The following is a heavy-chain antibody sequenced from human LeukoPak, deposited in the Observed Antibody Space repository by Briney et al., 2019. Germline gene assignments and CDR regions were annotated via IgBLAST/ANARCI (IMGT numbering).Heavy chain of an antibody. CDR2: ITSSSGYI. V-gene: IGHV3-21*01. CDR3: ARQDSSGYFDY. Sequence: GGSLRLSCAASGFTVSSNYMSWVRQAPGKGLEWVSSITSSSGYIYYADSVKGRFTISRDNAKNSLYLQMNSLRAEDTAVYYCARQDSSGYFDYWGQGTLVTVSS. D-gene: IGHD3-22*01. CDR1: GFTVSSNY. J-gene: IGHJ4*02.